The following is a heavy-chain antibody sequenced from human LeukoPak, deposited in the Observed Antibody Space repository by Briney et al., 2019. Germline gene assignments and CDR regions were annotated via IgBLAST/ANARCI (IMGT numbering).Heavy chain of an antibody. Sequence: ASVKVSCKVSGYTLTELSMHWVRQAPGKGLEWMGGFDPEYGETVYAQKFQGRLTMTEDTSTHTAYMELSSLRSDDTAVYYCATDPVGYCNADGCYSVDYWGQGTLVTVSS. CDR1: GYTLTELS. D-gene: IGHD2-15*01. V-gene: IGHV1-24*01. CDR3: ATDPVGYCNADGCYSVDY. J-gene: IGHJ4*02. CDR2: FDPEYGET.